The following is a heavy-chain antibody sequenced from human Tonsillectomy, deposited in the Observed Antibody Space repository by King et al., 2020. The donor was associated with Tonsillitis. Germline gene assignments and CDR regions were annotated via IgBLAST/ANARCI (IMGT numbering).Heavy chain of an antibody. D-gene: IGHD4/OR15-4a*01. V-gene: IGHV3-74*01. Sequence: VQLVESGGGLVQPGGSLRLSCAASGFTFSSYWMHWVRQAPGKGLVWVSRINIDGSSTNYADSVKGRFTISRDNAKNTLYLQMNSLRAEDTAVYYCARVWSCSYYGMAVGGQGTTVTVSS. CDR3: ARVWSCSYYGMAV. CDR2: INIDGSST. J-gene: IGHJ6*02. CDR1: GFTFSSYW.